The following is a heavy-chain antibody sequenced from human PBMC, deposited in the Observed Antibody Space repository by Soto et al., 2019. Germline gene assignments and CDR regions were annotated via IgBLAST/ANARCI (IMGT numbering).Heavy chain of an antibody. D-gene: IGHD4-17*01. CDR3: VKEGDYGDNA. Sequence: QVQLVESGGGVVQPGRSLRLSCAASGFIFTNYGMHWVRQTPGKGLEWVAVISYDGSNKYYADSVKGRFTISRDNSKNTLSLQMNSPRPEDTAVYYCVKEGDYGDNAWGQGTLVTVSS. J-gene: IGHJ5*02. CDR2: ISYDGSNK. V-gene: IGHV3-30*18. CDR1: GFIFTNYG.